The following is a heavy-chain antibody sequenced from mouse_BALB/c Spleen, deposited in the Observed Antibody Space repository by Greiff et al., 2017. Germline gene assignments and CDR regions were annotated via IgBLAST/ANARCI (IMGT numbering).Heavy chain of an antibody. J-gene: IGHJ4*01. D-gene: IGHD2-1*01. CDR3: ARRNYGNPYYAMDY. CDR2: IYPGDGDT. CDR1: GYTFTSYW. V-gene: IGHV1-87*01. Sequence: VQLQQSGAELARPGASVKLSCKASGYTFTSYWMQWVKQRPGQGLEWIGAIYPGDGDTRYTQKFKGKATLTADKSSSTAYMQLSSLASEDSAVYYCARRNYGNPYYAMDYWGQGTSVTVSS.